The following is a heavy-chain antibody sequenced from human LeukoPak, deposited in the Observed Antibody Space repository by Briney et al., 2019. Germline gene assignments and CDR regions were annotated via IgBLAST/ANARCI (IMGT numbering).Heavy chain of an antibody. CDR3: ARAGGYSYGYSYYYYYYMDV. CDR1: GGSFSGYY. D-gene: IGHD5-18*01. Sequence: SETLSLTCAVYGGSFSGYYWSWIRQPPGKGLEWIGEINHSGSTNYNPSLKSRVTISVDTSKNQFSLKLSSVTAEDTAVYYCARAGGYSYGYSYYYYYYMDVWGKGTTVTVSS. V-gene: IGHV4-34*01. CDR2: INHSGST. J-gene: IGHJ6*03.